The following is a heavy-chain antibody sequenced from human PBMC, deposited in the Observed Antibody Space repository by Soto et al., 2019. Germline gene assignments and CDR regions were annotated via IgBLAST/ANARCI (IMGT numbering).Heavy chain of an antibody. CDR1: GFTFSSYS. CDR3: AKDSLVGVVDAFDI. V-gene: IGHV3-21*04. Sequence: GGSLRLSCAASGFTFSSYSMNWVRQAPGKGLEWVSSISSSSSYIYYADSVKGRFTISRDNAKNSLYLQMNSLRAEDTAVYYCAKDSLVGVVDAFDIWGQGTMVTVSS. J-gene: IGHJ3*02. CDR2: ISSSSSYI. D-gene: IGHD2-8*02.